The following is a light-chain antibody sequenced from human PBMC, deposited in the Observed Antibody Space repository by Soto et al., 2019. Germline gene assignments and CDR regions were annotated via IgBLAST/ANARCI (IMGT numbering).Light chain of an antibody. CDR2: SAS. CDR1: QGIGNS. CDR3: LKYDSAPWT. V-gene: IGKV1-27*01. Sequence: IQMTQSPSSLSSSAGDRVIITCRASQGIGNSLAWYQQQAGRDPKLLMHSASTLLSGVPSRFSGSGSGTDFALTISSLQPEDVATYYCLKYDSAPWTFGQGTKVEIK. J-gene: IGKJ1*01.